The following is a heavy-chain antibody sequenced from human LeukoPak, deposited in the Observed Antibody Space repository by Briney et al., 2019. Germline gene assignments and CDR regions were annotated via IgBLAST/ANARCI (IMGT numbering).Heavy chain of an antibody. Sequence: VASVKVSCKTSGYTFTGYGINWVPQAPGQGLEWMGWISASNGNTNYAQKLQGRVTMTTDTSTSTAYMELRSLRSDDTAVYFCARDLHPGLDYYDSSGYGGDYWGQGTLVTVSS. CDR1: GYTFTGYG. D-gene: IGHD3-22*01. CDR2: ISASNGNT. J-gene: IGHJ4*02. V-gene: IGHV1-18*01. CDR3: ARDLHPGLDYYDSSGYGGDY.